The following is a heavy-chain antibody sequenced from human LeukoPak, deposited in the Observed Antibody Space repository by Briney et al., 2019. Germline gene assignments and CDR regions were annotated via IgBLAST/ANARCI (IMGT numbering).Heavy chain of an antibody. CDR1: GFSFSSTA. Sequence: GGSLRLSCAASGFSFSSTAVNWVRQAPGKGLEWVSASGTDGGTYYADSVQGRFTISRDNSRNTLYLQMTSLRADDTAVYYCAKKTPGTYPFDYWGQGTLVTVSP. CDR3: AKKTPGTYPFDY. J-gene: IGHJ4*02. V-gene: IGHV3-23*01. CDR2: SGTDGGT. D-gene: IGHD6-13*01.